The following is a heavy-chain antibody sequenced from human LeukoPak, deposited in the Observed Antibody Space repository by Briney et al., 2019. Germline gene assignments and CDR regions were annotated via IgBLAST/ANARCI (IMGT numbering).Heavy chain of an antibody. CDR3: ARGLGYCSSTSCSLYYFDY. D-gene: IGHD2-2*01. Sequence: SQTLSLTCTVSGGSISSGDYYWSWIRQPPGKGLEWIGEINHSGSTNYNPSLKSRVTISVDTSKNQFSLKLSSVTAADTAVYYCARGLGYCSSTSCSLYYFDYWGQGTLVTVSS. V-gene: IGHV4-30-4*01. J-gene: IGHJ4*02. CDR2: INHSGST. CDR1: GGSISSGDYY.